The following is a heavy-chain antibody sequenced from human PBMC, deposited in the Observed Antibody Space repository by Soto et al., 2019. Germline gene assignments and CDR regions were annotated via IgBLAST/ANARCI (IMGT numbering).Heavy chain of an antibody. CDR1: NGSFSGYY. Sequence: QVQLQQWGAGLLKPSETLSLTCAVYNGSFSGYYWSWIRQPPGKGLEWIGEINHSGSTNSNPSLKSRVTISVDTSKKQFSLKLSSVTAADTAVYYCARGRAFISRNAFDIWGHGTMVTVSS. CDR2: INHSGST. CDR3: ARGRAFISRNAFDI. D-gene: IGHD1-26*01. V-gene: IGHV4-34*01. J-gene: IGHJ3*02.